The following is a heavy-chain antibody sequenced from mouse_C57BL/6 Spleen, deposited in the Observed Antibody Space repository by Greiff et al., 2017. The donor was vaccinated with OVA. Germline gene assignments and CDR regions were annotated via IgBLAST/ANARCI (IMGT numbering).Heavy chain of an antibody. CDR2: ISSGGSYT. D-gene: IGHD2-2*01. CDR1: GFTFSSYG. CDR3: ARRGYDDFDY. Sequence: EVHLVESGGDLVKPGGSLKLSCAASGFTFSSYGMSWVRQTPDKRLEWVATISSGGSYTYYPDSVKGRFTISRDNAKNTLYLQMSSLKSEDTAMYYCARRGYDDFDYWGQGTTLTVAS. V-gene: IGHV5-6*01. J-gene: IGHJ2*01.